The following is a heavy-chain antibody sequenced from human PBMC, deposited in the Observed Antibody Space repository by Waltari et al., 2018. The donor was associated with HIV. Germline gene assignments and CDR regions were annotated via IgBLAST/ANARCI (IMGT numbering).Heavy chain of an antibody. V-gene: IGHV4-38-2*01. CDR1: DYSISSGYY. CDR2: IYHGGNT. Sequence: QVQLQESGPGLVKPSETLSLTCVVSDYSISSGYYWGWLRQPPGKGLEWIGNIYHGGNTYYNPSLKSRVTISIDTSKNQFSLELSSVTAADTAVYHCARTRGFAGGFHYWFFDLWGRGTLITVSS. CDR3: ARTRGFAGGFHYWFFDL. J-gene: IGHJ2*01.